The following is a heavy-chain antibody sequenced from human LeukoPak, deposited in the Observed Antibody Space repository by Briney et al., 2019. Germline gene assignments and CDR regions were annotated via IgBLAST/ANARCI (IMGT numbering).Heavy chain of an antibody. D-gene: IGHD2-2*01. CDR3: ASQMSGTSVSF. V-gene: IGHV4-59*08. CDR1: GDSFTRYY. J-gene: IGHJ4*02. CDR2: INNGGGT. Sequence: NPSETLSLTCTVSGDSFTRYYWSWIRQPPGKALEWIGYINNGGGTSYNPSLNSRVTISLDTSKNQFSLKLNSVATTDTAVYYCASQMSGTSVSFWGQGTLVTVSS.